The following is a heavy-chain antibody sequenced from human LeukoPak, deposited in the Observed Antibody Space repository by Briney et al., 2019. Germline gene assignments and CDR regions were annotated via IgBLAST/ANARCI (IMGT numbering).Heavy chain of an antibody. Sequence: GGSLRLSCAASGFTFSSYSMNWVRQAPGKGLEWVSAISGSGGSTYYADSVKGRFTISRDNSKNTLYLQMNSLRAEDTAVYYCAKVLYGGNSASDYWGQGTLVTVSS. CDR3: AKVLYGGNSASDY. J-gene: IGHJ4*02. CDR2: ISGSGGST. D-gene: IGHD4-23*01. CDR1: GFTFSSYS. V-gene: IGHV3-23*01.